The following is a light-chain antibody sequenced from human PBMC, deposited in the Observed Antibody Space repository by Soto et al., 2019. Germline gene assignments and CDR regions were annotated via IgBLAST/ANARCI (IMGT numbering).Light chain of an antibody. CDR2: AAF. CDR3: QQLNTSPRT. J-gene: IGKJ1*01. V-gene: IGKV1-9*01. Sequence: DIQLTQSPSFLSASVGDRVTITCRASQDISSYLAWYQQKPGKAPKVLIYAAFSLENGVPSRFSGSGSGSEFTLTISSLQPEDFATYYCQQLNTSPRTFGPGTKVEIK. CDR1: QDISSY.